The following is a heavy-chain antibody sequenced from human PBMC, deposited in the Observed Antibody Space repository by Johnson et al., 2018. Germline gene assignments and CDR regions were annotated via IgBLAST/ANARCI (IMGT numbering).Heavy chain of an antibody. J-gene: IGHJ3*02. CDR2: IGTCAGML. D-gene: IGHD3-22*01. CDR3: ARVDYDSSGYAFDI. V-gene: IGHV3-11*01. Sequence: QVQLVQSGGGLVKPGGSLRLSCAASGFTFSDYYMTWIRQAPGQGLAWVSSIGTCAGMLYHADSVKGRFTISRDNAKNSLYLQMNSLRTEDTALYYCARVDYDSSGYAFDIWGQGTMVTVSS. CDR1: GFTFSDYY.